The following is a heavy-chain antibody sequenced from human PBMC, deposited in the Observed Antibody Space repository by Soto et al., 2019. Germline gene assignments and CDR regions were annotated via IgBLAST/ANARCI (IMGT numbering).Heavy chain of an antibody. J-gene: IGHJ3*02. Sequence: ASVKVSCKASGYTFTSYGISWVRQAPGQGLEWMGWISAYNGNTNYAQKLQGRVTMTTDTSTSTAYMELRSLRSDDTVVYYCARDESYYYDSSGPSDAFDIWRQGTMVT. CDR3: ARDESYYYDSSGPSDAFDI. CDR1: GYTFTSYG. D-gene: IGHD3-22*01. CDR2: ISAYNGNT. V-gene: IGHV1-18*01.